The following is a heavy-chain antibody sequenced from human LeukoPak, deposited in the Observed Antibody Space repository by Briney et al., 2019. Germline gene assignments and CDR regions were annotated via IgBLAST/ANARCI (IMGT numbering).Heavy chain of an antibody. V-gene: IGHV3-30*04. Sequence: GGSLRLSCAASGFTFSSYAMHWVRQAPGKGLEWVAVISYDGSNKYYADSVKGRFTISRDNSENTLYLQMNSLRAEDTAVYYCASVRYSSRWYSDQGPLDYWGQGTLVTVSS. CDR2: ISYDGSNK. J-gene: IGHJ4*02. CDR1: GFTFSSYA. CDR3: ASVRYSSRWYSDQGPLDY. D-gene: IGHD6-13*01.